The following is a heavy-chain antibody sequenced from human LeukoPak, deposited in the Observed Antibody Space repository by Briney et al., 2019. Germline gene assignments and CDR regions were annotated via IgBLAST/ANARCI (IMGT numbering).Heavy chain of an antibody. CDR3: AAAYGGDAFDI. V-gene: IGHV5-10-1*01. CDR2: IDPSDSYT. D-gene: IGHD4-23*01. CDR1: GYSFTSYW. J-gene: IGHJ3*02. Sequence: GESLKISCKGSGYSFTSYWISWVRQMPGKGLEWMGRIDPSDSYTNYSPSFQGHVTISADKSISTAYLQWSSLKASDTALYYCAAAYGGDAFDIWGQGTMVTVSS.